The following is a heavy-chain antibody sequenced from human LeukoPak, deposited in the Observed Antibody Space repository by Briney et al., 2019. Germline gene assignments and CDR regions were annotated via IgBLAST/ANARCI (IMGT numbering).Heavy chain of an antibody. CDR2: IFPGDSDT. V-gene: IGHV5-51*01. D-gene: IGHD6-13*01. CDR3: ARLGGSRWYEGKFDY. Sequence: GEPLQISCKGSGYSFASYWIGWLRQMPRKGLVWLGIIFPGDSDTRYSPSFQGQVTISADKSISTAYLQWSSLKASDTAMYYCARLGGSRWYEGKFDYWGQGTLVTVSS. J-gene: IGHJ4*02. CDR1: GYSFASYW.